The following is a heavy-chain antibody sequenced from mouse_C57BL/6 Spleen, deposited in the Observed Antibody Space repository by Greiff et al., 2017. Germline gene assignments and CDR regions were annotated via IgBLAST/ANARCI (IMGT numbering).Heavy chain of an antibody. CDR2: ISYDGSN. CDR3: ARDLSGYPFAY. CDR1: GYSITSGYY. V-gene: IGHV3-6*01. Sequence: EVKLEESGPGLVKPSQSLSLTCSVTGYSITSGYYWNWIRQFPGNKLEWMGYISYDGSNNYNPSLKNRISITRDTSKNQFFLKLNSVTTEDTATYYCARDLSGYPFAYWGQGTLVTVSA. J-gene: IGHJ3*01. D-gene: IGHD2-2*01.